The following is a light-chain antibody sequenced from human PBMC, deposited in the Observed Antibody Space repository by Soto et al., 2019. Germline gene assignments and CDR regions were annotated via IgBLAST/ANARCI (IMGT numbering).Light chain of an antibody. CDR2: GAS. CDR1: QSIGKH. V-gene: IGKV1-39*01. CDR3: QQSYTSPTT. J-gene: IGKJ5*01. Sequence: DIQMTQSPSFLSASVGDRVTMTCRASQSIGKHLNWYQQKPGKAPKFLIYGASTWQSGVPSRFTGSGSGTDFTLTVNSLQAEDFATYYCQQSYTSPTTFGQGTQLEIK.